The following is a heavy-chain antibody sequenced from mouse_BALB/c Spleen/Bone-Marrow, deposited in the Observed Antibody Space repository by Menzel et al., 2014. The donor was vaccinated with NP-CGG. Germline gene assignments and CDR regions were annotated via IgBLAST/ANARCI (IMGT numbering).Heavy chain of an antibody. D-gene: IGHD3-1*01. V-gene: IGHV1-5*01. Sequence: EVQGVESGTVLARPGAAVKMSCKASGYTFSNYWMHWVKQRPGQGLEWIGTIYPGNSDTTYNQKFKGKAKLTAVTSTSTAYMELSSLTSEDSAVYYCTTLARSDFDYWGQGTTLTVSA. CDR1: GYTFSNYW. CDR3: TTLARSDFDY. CDR2: IYPGNSDT. J-gene: IGHJ2*01.